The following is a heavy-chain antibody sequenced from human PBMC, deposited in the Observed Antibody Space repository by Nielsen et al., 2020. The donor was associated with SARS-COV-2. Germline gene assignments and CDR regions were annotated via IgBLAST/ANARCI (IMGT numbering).Heavy chain of an antibody. D-gene: IGHD5-18*01. J-gene: IGHJ4*02. CDR2: IWYDGSNK. V-gene: IGHV3-33*06. CDR1: GFTFSSYG. CDR3: AQDTAMGGGGGY. Sequence: GGSLRLSCAASGFTFSSYGMHWVRQAPGKGLEWVAVIWYDGSNKYYADSVKGRFTISRDNSKNTLYLQMNSLRAEDTAVYYCAQDTAMGGGGGYWGQGTLVTVSS.